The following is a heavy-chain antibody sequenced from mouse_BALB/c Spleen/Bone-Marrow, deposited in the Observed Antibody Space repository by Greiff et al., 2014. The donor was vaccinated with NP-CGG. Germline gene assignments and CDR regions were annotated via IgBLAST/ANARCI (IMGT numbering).Heavy chain of an antibody. CDR3: ARLRRYYGYFDY. J-gene: IGHJ2*01. V-gene: IGHV5-17*02. CDR1: GFTFSSFG. D-gene: IGHD1-1*01. CDR2: ISSGSSTI. Sequence: DVKLVESGGGLVQPGGSRKLPCAASGFTFSSFGMHWVRQAPEKGLEWVAYISSGSSTIYYADTVKGRFTISRDNPKNTLFLQMTSLRSEDTAMYYCARLRRYYGYFDYWGQGTTLTVSS.